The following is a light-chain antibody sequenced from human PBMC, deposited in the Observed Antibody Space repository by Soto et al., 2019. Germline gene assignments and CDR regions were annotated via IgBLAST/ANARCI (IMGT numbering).Light chain of an antibody. V-gene: IGLV2-11*01. Sequence: QSVLTQPRSVSGSPGQSVTISCTGSSSDVGAHNYVSWYQHHPDKAPNLIIYDVTERPSGVPDRCSGSKSGNTASLTISGLQSDDEADYYCCSYAGTYVFGSGTKVTVL. J-gene: IGLJ1*01. CDR2: DVT. CDR3: CSYAGTYV. CDR1: SSDVGAHNY.